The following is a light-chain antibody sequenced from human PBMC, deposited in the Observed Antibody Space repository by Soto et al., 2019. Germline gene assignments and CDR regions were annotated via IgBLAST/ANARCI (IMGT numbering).Light chain of an antibody. CDR2: KAS. V-gene: IGKV1-5*03. CDR3: QQYNSQSKT. Sequence: IHMTQSASTVSSSLGDRVTITFVASQSISNWFALYQQKVGKAPKLLIYKASNLHSGVPSRFSGTGSGTEFTLTISGLQPDDFATYYCQQYNSQSKTFGQGTKVDI. CDR1: QSISNW. J-gene: IGKJ1*01.